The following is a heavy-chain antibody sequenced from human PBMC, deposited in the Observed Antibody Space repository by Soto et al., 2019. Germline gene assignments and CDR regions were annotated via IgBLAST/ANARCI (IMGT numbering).Heavy chain of an antibody. J-gene: IGHJ6*03. D-gene: IGHD3-3*01. CDR3: AKHVQIFYYYYYMDV. CDR2: ISGSGGST. Sequence: EVQLLESGGGLVQPGGSLRLSCAASGFTFSSYAMSWVRQAPGKGLERVSAISGSGGSTYYADSVKGRFTISRDNSKNTLYLQMNSLRAEDTAVYYCAKHVQIFYYYYYMDVWGKGTTVTVSS. CDR1: GFTFSSYA. V-gene: IGHV3-23*01.